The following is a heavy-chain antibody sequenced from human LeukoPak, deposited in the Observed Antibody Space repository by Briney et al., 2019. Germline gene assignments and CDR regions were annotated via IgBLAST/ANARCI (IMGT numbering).Heavy chain of an antibody. CDR1: GFTFSSYG. V-gene: IGHV3-30*02. CDR2: IRYDGSNK. J-gene: IGHJ6*03. D-gene: IGHD5-24*01. Sequence: GGSLRLSCAASGFTFSSYGMHWVRQAPGKGLEWVAFIRYDGSNKYYADSVKGRFTISRDNSKNTLYLQMNSLRAEDTAVYYCAKDPYTGYNDYYYYYYMDVWGKGTTVTVSS. CDR3: AKDPYTGYNDYYYYYYMDV.